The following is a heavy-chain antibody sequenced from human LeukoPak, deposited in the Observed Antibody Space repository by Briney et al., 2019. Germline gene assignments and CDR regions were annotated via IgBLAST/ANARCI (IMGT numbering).Heavy chain of an antibody. CDR1: GGSISSYY. CDR3: ARHRRQSSGWYYFDY. Sequence: KASETLSLTCTVSGGSISSYYWSWIRQPPGKGLEWIGYIYYSGSTNYNPSLMSRVTISVDTSKNQFSLKLSSVTAADTAVYYCARHRRQSSGWYYFDYWGQGTLVTVSS. V-gene: IGHV4-59*08. J-gene: IGHJ4*02. D-gene: IGHD6-19*01. CDR2: IYYSGST.